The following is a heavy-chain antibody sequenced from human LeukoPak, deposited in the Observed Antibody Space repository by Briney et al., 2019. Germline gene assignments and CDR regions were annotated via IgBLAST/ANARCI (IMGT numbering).Heavy chain of an antibody. CDR2: ISSSSSYI. J-gene: IGHJ5*02. CDR3: ARKAVAGWANWFDP. V-gene: IGHV3-21*01. CDR1: GFTFSSYS. D-gene: IGHD6-19*01. Sequence: SGGSLRLSCAASGFTFSSYSMNWVRQAPGKGLEWVSSISSSSSYIYYADSVKGRFTISRDNAKNSLYLQMNSLRAEDTAVYYCARKAVAGWANWFDPWGQGTLVTVSS.